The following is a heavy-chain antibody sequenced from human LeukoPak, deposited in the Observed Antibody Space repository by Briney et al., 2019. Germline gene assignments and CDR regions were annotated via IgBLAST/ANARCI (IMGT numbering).Heavy chain of an antibody. D-gene: IGHD6-13*01. CDR2: IYYSGST. CDR3: ARRGSSWYFGLIDY. Sequence: SETLSLTCTVSGGSISSSSYYWGWLRQPPGKGLEWIGSIYYSGSTYYNPSLKSRVTISVDTSKNQFSLKLSSVTAADTAVYYCARRGSSWYFGLIDYWGQGTLVTVSS. CDR1: GGSISSSSYY. V-gene: IGHV4-39*01. J-gene: IGHJ4*02.